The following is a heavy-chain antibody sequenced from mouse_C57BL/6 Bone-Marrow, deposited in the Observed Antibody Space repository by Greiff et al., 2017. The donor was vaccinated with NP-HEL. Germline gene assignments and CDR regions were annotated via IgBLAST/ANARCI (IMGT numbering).Heavy chain of an antibody. CDR1: GFNITDDY. J-gene: IGHJ1*03. V-gene: IGHV14-4*01. CDR3: TYDGYYWYLEV. CDR2: IDPENGDT. D-gene: IGHD2-2*01. Sequence: DVKLQESGAELVRPGASVKLSCTASGFNITDDYMHWVKQRPEQGLEWIGWIDPENGDTKYASKFQGKATITADTSSNTAYLQLSSLTSEDTAVDYCTYDGYYWYLEVWGTGTTVTVSS.